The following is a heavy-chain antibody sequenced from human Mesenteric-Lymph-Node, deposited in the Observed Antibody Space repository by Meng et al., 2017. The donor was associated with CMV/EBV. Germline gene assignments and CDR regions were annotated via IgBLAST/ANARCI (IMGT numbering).Heavy chain of an antibody. J-gene: IGHJ4*02. D-gene: IGHD3/OR15-3a*01. V-gene: IGHV3-7*01. Sequence: GGSLRLSCEASGITFNRHWMSWVRQAPGKGLEWVANIKEDGSEKYYMDSVKGRFTISRDNAKDSLYLQMNSLRTEDTAVYYCSDGLFDFWGQGTLVTVSS. CDR3: SDGLFDF. CDR2: IKEDGSEK. CDR1: GITFNRHW.